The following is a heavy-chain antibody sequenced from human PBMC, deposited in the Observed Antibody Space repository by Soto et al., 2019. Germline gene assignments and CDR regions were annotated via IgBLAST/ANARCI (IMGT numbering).Heavy chain of an antibody. CDR3: ARDFAYYFGLDV. CDR1: GGSVSSGSYY. Sequence: SETLSLTCTVSGGSVSSGSYYWSWIRQPPGKGLEWIGYIYYSGSTNYNPSLKSRVTMSVDTSKNQFSLNLSSVTAADTAVYYCARDFAYYFGLDVWGQGTPVTVSS. J-gene: IGHJ6*02. V-gene: IGHV4-61*01. CDR2: IYYSGST.